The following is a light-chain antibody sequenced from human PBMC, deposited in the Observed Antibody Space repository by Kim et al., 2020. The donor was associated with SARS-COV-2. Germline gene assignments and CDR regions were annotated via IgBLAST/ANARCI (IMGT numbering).Light chain of an antibody. V-gene: IGLV3-9*01. J-gene: IGLJ3*02. CDR3: QVWDSNTGV. CDR1: NIGSKN. CDR2: RDS. Sequence: SYELTQPLSVSVALGQTARLTCGGNNIGSKNVHWYQQKPGQAPVLVIYRDSNRPSGIPERFSGSNSGNTATLTVSRAQAGDEGDYFCQVWDSNTGVFGGGTQLTVL.